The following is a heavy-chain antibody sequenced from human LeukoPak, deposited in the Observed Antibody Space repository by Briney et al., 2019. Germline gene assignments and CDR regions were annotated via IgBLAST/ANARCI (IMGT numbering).Heavy chain of an antibody. CDR2: ISGSGGST. CDR1: GFTFSSYA. CDR3: AKDKGRGSSSSKLGYFDL. V-gene: IGHV3-23*01. J-gene: IGHJ2*01. D-gene: IGHD6-6*01. Sequence: PGGSLRLSCAASGFTFSSYAMSWVRQAPGKGLEWVSAISGSGGSTYYADSVKGRFTISRDNSKNTLYLQMNSLRAEDTAVYYCAKDKGRGSSSSKLGYFDLWGRGTLVTVSS.